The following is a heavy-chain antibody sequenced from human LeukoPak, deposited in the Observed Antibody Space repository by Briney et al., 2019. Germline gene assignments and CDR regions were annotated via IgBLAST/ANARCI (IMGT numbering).Heavy chain of an antibody. CDR3: ARDSSSGSNWFDP. Sequence: SETLSLTCTVSGGSISSYYWSWIRQPPGKGLEWIGYIYYSGSTNYNPSLKSRVTISVDTSKNQFPLKLSSVTAADTAVYYCARDSSSGSNWFDPWGQGTLVTVSS. CDR1: GGSISSYY. V-gene: IGHV4-59*01. J-gene: IGHJ5*02. CDR2: IYYSGST. D-gene: IGHD3-22*01.